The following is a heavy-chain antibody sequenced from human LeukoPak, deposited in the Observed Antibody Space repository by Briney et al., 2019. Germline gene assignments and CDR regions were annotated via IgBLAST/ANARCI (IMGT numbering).Heavy chain of an antibody. Sequence: GGSLRLSCSASGFPFSSYAMHWVRQAPGKGLEYVSAISDSGGSTYYADSVKGRFTISRDNSKNTLYLQMSSLKAEDTAVYFCVRGYSFGPYGMDVWGQGTTVTVSS. V-gene: IGHV3-64D*09. CDR1: GFPFSSYA. J-gene: IGHJ6*02. CDR3: VRGYSFGPYGMDV. D-gene: IGHD2-15*01. CDR2: ISDSGGST.